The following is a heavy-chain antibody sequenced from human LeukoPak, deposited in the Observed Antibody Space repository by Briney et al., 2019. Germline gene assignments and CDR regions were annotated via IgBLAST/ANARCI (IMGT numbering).Heavy chain of an antibody. CDR2: VYYSGST. V-gene: IGHV4-30-4*01. CDR3: ARLWYYDSSGYYYSWFDP. J-gene: IGHJ5*02. CDR1: GGSISSGDYY. D-gene: IGHD3-22*01. Sequence: PSETLSLTCTVSGGSISSGDYYWSWIRQPPGKGLEWIGYVYYSGSTYYNPSLKSRVTISVDTSKDQFSLKLSSVTAADTAVYYCARLWYYDSSGYYYSWFDPWGQGTPVTVSS.